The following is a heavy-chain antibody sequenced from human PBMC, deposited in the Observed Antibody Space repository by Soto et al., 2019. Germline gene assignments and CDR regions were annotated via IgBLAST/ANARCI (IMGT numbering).Heavy chain of an antibody. Sequence: QITLKESGPTLVKPTQTLTLTCTFSGFSLNTNAVGVAWIRQPPGKAQEWLALLYWDDDKRYSPSLKSRLTITTDTSKNQVVLTMTNMDPEDTATYYCAHRRVRDSSGENFDSWGQGTLVTVSS. CDR1: GFSLNTNAVG. D-gene: IGHD6-19*01. CDR2: LYWDDDK. CDR3: AHRRVRDSSGENFDS. V-gene: IGHV2-5*02. J-gene: IGHJ4*02.